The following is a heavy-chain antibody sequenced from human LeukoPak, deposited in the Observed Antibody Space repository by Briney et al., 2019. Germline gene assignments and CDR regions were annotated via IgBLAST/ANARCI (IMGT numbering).Heavy chain of an antibody. CDR3: ARRVTMIVSRRGYFDY. V-gene: IGHV4-34*01. J-gene: IGHJ4*02. Sequence: PSETLSLTCAVYGGSFSGYYWSWIRQPPGKGLEWIGEINHSGSTNYNPSLKSRVTISVDTSKNQFSLKLSSVTAADTAVYYCARRVTMIVSRRGYFDYWGQGTLVTVSS. CDR1: GGSFSGYY. D-gene: IGHD3-22*01. CDR2: INHSGST.